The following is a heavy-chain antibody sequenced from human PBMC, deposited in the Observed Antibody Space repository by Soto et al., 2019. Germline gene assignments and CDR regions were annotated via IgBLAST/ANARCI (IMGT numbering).Heavy chain of an antibody. CDR1: GGSFSGYY. D-gene: IGHD3-10*01. V-gene: IGHV4-34*01. Sequence: SETLSLTCAVYGGSFSGYYWSWIRQPPGKGLEWIGEINHSGSTNYNPSLKSRVTISVDTSKNQFSLKLSSVTAADTAVYYCARGQRFGELLYYYYYGMDVWGQGTTVTVSS. CDR3: ARGQRFGELLYYYYYGMDV. CDR2: INHSGST. J-gene: IGHJ6*02.